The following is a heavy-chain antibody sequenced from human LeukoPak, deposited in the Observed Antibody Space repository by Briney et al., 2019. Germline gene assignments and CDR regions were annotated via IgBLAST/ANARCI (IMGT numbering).Heavy chain of an antibody. CDR2: MNPNSGNT. Sequence: LRASVKVSCKASGYTFTSYDINWVRQATGQGLEWMGWMNPNSGNTGYAQKFQGRVTMTRSTSISTAYMELSSLRFEDTAVYFCTRSVRNGHFDYWGQGTLVTVSS. V-gene: IGHV1-8*02. J-gene: IGHJ4*02. CDR3: TRSVRNGHFDY. D-gene: IGHD2-8*01. CDR1: GYTFTSYD.